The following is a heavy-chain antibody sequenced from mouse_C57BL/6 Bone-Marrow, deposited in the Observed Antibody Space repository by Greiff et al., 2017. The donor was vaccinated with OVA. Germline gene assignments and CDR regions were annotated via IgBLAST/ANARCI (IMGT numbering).Heavy chain of an antibody. V-gene: IGHV1-18*01. CDR1: GYTFTDYN. Sequence: EVQLQQSGPELVKPGASVKIPCKASGYTFTDYNMDWVKQSHGKSLEWIGDINPNNGGTIYNQKFKGKATLTVDKSSSTAYMELRSLTSEDTAVYYCARWSGYPLTEGFAYWGQGTLVTVSA. J-gene: IGHJ3*01. CDR3: ARWSGYPLTEGFAY. D-gene: IGHD1-3*01. CDR2: INPNNGGT.